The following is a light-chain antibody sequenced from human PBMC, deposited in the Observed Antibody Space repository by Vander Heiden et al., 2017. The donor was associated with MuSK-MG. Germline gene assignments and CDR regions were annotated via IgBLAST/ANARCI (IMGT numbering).Light chain of an antibody. V-gene: IGKV1-39*01. CDR2: AAS. CDR1: QSISSY. Sequence: DIQMTQSPSSLSASVGDRVTITCRASQSISSYLNWYQQKPGKAPKLLIYAASSLQSGVPSRFSGSGSGTDFTLTISSRQPEDFATYYCQQSDSTSWTFGQGTKVEIK. CDR3: QQSDSTSWT. J-gene: IGKJ1*01.